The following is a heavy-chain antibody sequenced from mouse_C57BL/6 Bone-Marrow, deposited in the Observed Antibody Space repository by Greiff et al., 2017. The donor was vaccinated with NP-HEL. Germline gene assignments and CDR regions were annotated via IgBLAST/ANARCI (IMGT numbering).Heavy chain of an antibody. CDR2: IYPRSGNT. D-gene: IGHD2-4*01. V-gene: IGHV1-81*01. CDR1: GYTFTSYG. CDR3: ARWGLRRDWYFDV. Sequence: VQLQQSGAELARPGASVKLSCKASGYTFTSYGISWVKQRTGQGLEWIGEIYPRSGNTYYNEKFKGKATLTADKSSSTAYMELRSLTSEDSAVYFCARWGLRRDWYFDVWGTGTTVTVSS. J-gene: IGHJ1*03.